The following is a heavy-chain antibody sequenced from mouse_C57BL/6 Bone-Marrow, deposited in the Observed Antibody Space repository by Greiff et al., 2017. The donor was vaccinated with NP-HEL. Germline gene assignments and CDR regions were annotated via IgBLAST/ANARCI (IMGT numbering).Heavy chain of an antibody. J-gene: IGHJ2*01. CDR2: IDPENGGT. CDR3: SRGRSSL. D-gene: IGHD1-1*01. V-gene: IGHV14-4*01. Sequence: VQLQQSGPELVRPGASVKLSCTASGFNFTDYYMHWVKQRPGQGLEWIGWIDPENGGTEYASKFKGKATMTADTSTNTAYLQLSSLTSEDTDVYYCSRGRSSLWGQGTTLTVSS. CDR1: GFNFTDYY.